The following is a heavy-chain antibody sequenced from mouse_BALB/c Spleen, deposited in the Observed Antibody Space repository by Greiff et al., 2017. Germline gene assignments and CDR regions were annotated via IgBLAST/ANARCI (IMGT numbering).Heavy chain of an antibody. J-gene: IGHJ4*01. CDR2: IWSGGST. CDR1: GFSLTSYG. Sequence: VQLQQSGPGLVQPSQSLSITCTVSGFSLTSYGVHWVRQSPGKGLEWLGVIWSGGSTDYNAAFISRLSISKDNSKSQVFFKMNSLQANDTAIYYCARKRAYGNYGGYAMDYWGQGTSVTVSA. V-gene: IGHV2-2*02. D-gene: IGHD2-10*02. CDR3: ARKRAYGNYGGYAMDY.